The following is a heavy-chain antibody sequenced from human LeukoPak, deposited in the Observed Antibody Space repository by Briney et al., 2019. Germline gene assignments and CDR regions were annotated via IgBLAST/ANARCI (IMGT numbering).Heavy chain of an antibody. J-gene: IGHJ3*02. Sequence: GRSLRLSSAASGFTFSAYAMDWVRQAPGEGLEWVAVIRYDGSNKYYADSVKGRFTISRDNSKETLYLQMNSLRAEDTAVYFCARELRYCSSTSCPRSFDIWGQGTMVTVSS. CDR2: IRYDGSNK. V-gene: IGHV3-30*04. CDR1: GFTFSAYA. CDR3: ARELRYCSSTSCPRSFDI. D-gene: IGHD2-2*01.